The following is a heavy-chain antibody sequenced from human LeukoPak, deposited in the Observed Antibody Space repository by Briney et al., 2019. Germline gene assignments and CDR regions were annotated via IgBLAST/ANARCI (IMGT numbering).Heavy chain of an antibody. CDR2: INHSGST. CDR1: GGSFSGYY. CDR3: ARVPSDYGDYVPYAFDI. D-gene: IGHD4-17*01. J-gene: IGHJ3*02. Sequence: SETLSLTCAVYGGSFSGYYWSWIRQPPGKGLEWIGEINHSGSTNYNPSLKSRVTISVDTSKNQFSLKLSSVTAADTAVYYCARVPSDYGDYVPYAFDIWGQGTMVTVSS. V-gene: IGHV4-34*01.